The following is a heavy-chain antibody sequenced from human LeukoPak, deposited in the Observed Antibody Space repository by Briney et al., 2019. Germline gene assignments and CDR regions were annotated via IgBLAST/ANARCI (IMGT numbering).Heavy chain of an antibody. Sequence: SETLSLTCTVSGGSISSYYWSWIRQPPGKGLEWIGYIYYSGSTNYNPSLKSRVTISVDTSKNQFSLKLSSVTAADTAVYYCAREPAARYMDVWGKGTTVTVSS. CDR3: AREPAARYMDV. V-gene: IGHV4-59*01. J-gene: IGHJ6*03. CDR1: GGSISSYY. CDR2: IYYSGST. D-gene: IGHD2-2*01.